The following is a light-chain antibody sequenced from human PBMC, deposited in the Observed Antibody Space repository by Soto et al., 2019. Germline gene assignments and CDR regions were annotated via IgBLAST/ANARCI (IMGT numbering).Light chain of an antibody. CDR1: SSDVGGYNH. V-gene: IGLV2-14*01. CDR2: EVS. J-gene: IGLJ3*02. CDR3: SSYTTSSTLV. Sequence: QSALTQPASVSGSPGQSITISCTGTSSDVGGYNHVSWYQQHPGKGPKLLIYEVSNRPSGVSNRFSGSKSGNTASLTISGLQAEDEADYYCSSYTTSSTLVFGGGTKLTVL.